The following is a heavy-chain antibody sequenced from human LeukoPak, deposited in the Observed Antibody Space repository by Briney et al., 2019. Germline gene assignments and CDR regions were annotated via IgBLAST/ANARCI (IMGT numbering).Heavy chain of an antibody. CDR1: GFTFSSYA. CDR2: INHSGST. CDR3: ARGDRDRYYYYYYMDV. J-gene: IGHJ6*03. V-gene: IGHV4-34*01. Sequence: SGGSLRLSCAASGFTFSSYAMSWIRQPPGKGLEWIGEINHSGSTNYNPSLKSRVTISVDTSKNQFSLKLSSVTAADTAVYYCARGDRDRYYYYYYMDVWGKGTTVTVSS.